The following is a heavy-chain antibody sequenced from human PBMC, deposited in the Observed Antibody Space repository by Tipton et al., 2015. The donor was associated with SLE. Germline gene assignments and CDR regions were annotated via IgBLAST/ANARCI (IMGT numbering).Heavy chain of an antibody. J-gene: IGHJ4*02. Sequence: LRLSCAVYGGSFSGYYWSWIRQPPGKGLEWIGEINHSGSTNYNPSLKSRVTISVDTSKNQFSLRLNSVSAADTAVYHCAKWTRGFDYWGQGTLVTVSS. CDR1: GGSFSGYY. CDR2: INHSGST. D-gene: IGHD2-8*01. V-gene: IGHV4-34*01. CDR3: AKWTRGFDY.